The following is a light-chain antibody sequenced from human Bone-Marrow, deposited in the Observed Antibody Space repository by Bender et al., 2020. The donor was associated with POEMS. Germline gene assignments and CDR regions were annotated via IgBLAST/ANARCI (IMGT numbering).Light chain of an antibody. CDR1: SSYIF. Sequence: QSALTQPASVSGSPGQSITLSCTGISSYIFVSWYQFHPGKAPKLIIRDVNKRPSGLSDRFSGSKSGNTASLTISGLQAEDEADYYCCSYAGRYTLVFGGGTKLTVL. CDR2: DVN. J-gene: IGLJ3*02. V-gene: IGLV2-23*02. CDR3: CSYAGRYTLV.